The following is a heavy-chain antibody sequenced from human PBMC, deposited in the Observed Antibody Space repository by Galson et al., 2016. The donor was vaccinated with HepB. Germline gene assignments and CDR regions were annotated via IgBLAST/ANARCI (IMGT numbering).Heavy chain of an antibody. CDR1: GFTFDDYA. CDR2: ISWNSVNI. D-gene: IGHD6-13*01. Sequence: SLRLSCAASGFTFDDYAMHWIRQAPGKGLEWVSGISWNSVNIVSADSVEGRFTISRDNAKNSLYLQMNSLRAGDTALYYCAKGKASYSSSWYFDYWGQGTLVTVSS. V-gene: IGHV3-9*01. J-gene: IGHJ4*02. CDR3: AKGKASYSSSWYFDY.